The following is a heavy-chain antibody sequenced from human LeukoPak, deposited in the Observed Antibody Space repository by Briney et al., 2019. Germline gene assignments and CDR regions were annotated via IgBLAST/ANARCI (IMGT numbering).Heavy chain of an antibody. V-gene: IGHV1-18*04. CDR1: GYTFTSYG. J-gene: IGHJ6*04. D-gene: IGHD2-15*01. CDR3: ARDCSGGSCYSPYYGMDV. Sequence: ASVKVSCKASGYTFTSYGISWVRQAPGQGLEWMGWISAYNGNTNYAQKLQGRVTMTTDTSTSTAYMELRSLRSDDTAVYYCARDCSGGSCYSPYYGMDVRGKGTTVTVSS. CDR2: ISAYNGNT.